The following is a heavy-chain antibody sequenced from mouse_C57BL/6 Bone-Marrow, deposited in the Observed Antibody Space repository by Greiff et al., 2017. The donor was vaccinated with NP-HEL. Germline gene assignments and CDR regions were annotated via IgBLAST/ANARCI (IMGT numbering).Heavy chain of an antibody. V-gene: IGHV5-12*01. D-gene: IGHD1-1*01. J-gene: IGHJ4*01. CDR1: GFTFSDYY. CDR2: ISNGGGST. CDR3: ARRGITTVVARNAMDY. Sequence: EVKLVESGGGLVQPGGSLKLSCAASGFTFSDYYMYWVRQTPEKRLEWVAYISNGGGSTYYPDTVKGRFTISRDNAKNTLYLQMSRLKSEDTAMYYCARRGITTVVARNAMDYWGQGTSVTVSS.